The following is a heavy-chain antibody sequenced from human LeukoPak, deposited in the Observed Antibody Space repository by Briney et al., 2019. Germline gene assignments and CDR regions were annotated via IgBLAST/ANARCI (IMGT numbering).Heavy chain of an antibody. V-gene: IGHV4-59*01. CDR1: GGSISSYY. J-gene: IGHJ4*02. Sequence: SETLSLTCTVSGGSISSYYWTWIRQPPGKELEWIGYIYYSGTTNYNPSFDKSRVTISLDTSKNQFSLKLSSVTAADTAVYYCASSKDRIVGAPYFDYWGQGTLVTVSS. CDR3: ASSKDRIVGAPYFDY. D-gene: IGHD1-26*01. CDR2: IYYSGTT.